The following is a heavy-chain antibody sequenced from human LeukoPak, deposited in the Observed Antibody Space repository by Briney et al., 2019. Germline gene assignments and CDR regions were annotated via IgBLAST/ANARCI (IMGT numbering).Heavy chain of an antibody. Sequence: ASVKVSCKASGYTFTGYYMHWVRLAPGQGLEWMGWINPNSGGTNYAQKFQGRVTMTRDTSISTAYMELSRLRSDDTAVYYCARDRIGCSSTSCYGGAGWDAFDIWGQGTMVTVSS. CDR3: ARDRIGCSSTSCYGGAGWDAFDI. V-gene: IGHV1-2*02. D-gene: IGHD2-2*01. J-gene: IGHJ3*02. CDR1: GYTFTGYY. CDR2: INPNSGGT.